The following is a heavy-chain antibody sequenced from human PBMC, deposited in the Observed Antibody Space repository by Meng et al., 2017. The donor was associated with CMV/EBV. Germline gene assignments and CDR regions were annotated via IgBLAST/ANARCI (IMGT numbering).Heavy chain of an antibody. D-gene: IGHD2-15*01. CDR3: ARDLCGDSSCSPFGY. J-gene: IGHJ4*02. Sequence: GGSLRLSCAASGFTFSNYAIHWVRRAPGKGLEWVAVTSYDGSTKHYADSVKGRFTISRDNSKNTVFLQMNSQRAEDTAVYYCARDLCGDSSCSPFGYWGQGALVTVSS. CDR2: TSYDGSTK. V-gene: IGHV3-30-3*01. CDR1: GFTFSNYA.